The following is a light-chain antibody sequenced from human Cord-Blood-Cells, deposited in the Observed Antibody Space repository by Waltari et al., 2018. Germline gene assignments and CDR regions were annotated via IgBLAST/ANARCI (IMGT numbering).Light chain of an antibody. Sequence: QSALTQPASVSGSPGQSITISCTGTSSDVGGYNYVSWYQQHPGKAPKPVIYEVSNRPSGVANRISGSKSGNTASLTISGLQAEDEADYYCSSYTSSSTLVFGTGTKVTVL. V-gene: IGLV2-14*01. CDR2: EVS. J-gene: IGLJ1*01. CDR3: SSYTSSSTLV. CDR1: SSDVGGYNY.